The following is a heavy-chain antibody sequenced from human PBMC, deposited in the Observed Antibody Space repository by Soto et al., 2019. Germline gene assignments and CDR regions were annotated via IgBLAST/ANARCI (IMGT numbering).Heavy chain of an antibody. CDR3: ARSTYYDILTGSYYYYAMDV. D-gene: IGHD3-9*01. V-gene: IGHV3-53*01. J-gene: IGHJ6*02. CDR2: IYSEGTP. CDR1: GYTVGSNY. Sequence: GGSLRLSCAASGYTVGSNYMSWVRQAPGKGLEWVSVIYSEGTPYYADSVKGRFTISGENSNNTLYLHMNNLRAEDTAVYYCARSTYYDILTGSYYYYAMDVWRQGTTVTVSS.